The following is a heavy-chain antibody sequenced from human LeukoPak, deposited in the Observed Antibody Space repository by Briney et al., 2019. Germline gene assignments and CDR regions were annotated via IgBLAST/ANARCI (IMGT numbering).Heavy chain of an antibody. CDR1: GYTFTGYY. CDR3: ARVMYYYGSGSYSGPEYYFDY. J-gene: IGHJ4*02. Sequence: ASVKVSCKASGYTFTGYYMHWVRQAPGQGLEWMGWINPNSGGTNYAQKFQGRVTMTRDTSISTAYMELSRLRSDDTAVYYCARVMYYYGSGSYSGPEYYFDYWGQGTLVTVFS. CDR2: INPNSGGT. D-gene: IGHD3-10*01. V-gene: IGHV1-2*02.